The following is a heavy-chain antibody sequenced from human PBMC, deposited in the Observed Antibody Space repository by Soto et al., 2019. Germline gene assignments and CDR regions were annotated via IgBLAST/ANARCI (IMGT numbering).Heavy chain of an antibody. Sequence: QVQLQESGPGLVKPSETLSLTCTVSGGSMITYYWSWIRQSPGKGLEWIGYVHHSGSTLYNPSLRNRATCSVDRCNILFFLNLTCGTAVYTAFFDCAREVREGSVWYWCYWGVGILGTGSS. V-gene: IGHV4-59*01. CDR1: GGSMITYY. CDR2: VHHSGST. J-gene: IGHJ4*02. D-gene: IGHD6-19*01. CDR3: AREVREGSVWYWCY.